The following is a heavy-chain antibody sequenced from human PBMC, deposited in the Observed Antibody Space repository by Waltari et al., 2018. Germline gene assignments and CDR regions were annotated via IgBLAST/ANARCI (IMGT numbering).Heavy chain of an antibody. CDR2: TYSRSKWYS. CDR3: ARTTITVFGVVVGALDN. CDR1: GDSVSSNSAA. Sequence: QVQLQQSGPGLVKPSQTLSLTCAISGDSVSSNSAAWAWIRQSPSSGLEWLGRTYSRSKWYSHYAESVKSRMTINADTSKNEFSLQLTSVSPEDTGLYFCARTTITVFGVVVGALDNWGPGTLVTVSP. V-gene: IGHV6-1*01. J-gene: IGHJ4*02. D-gene: IGHD3-3*01.